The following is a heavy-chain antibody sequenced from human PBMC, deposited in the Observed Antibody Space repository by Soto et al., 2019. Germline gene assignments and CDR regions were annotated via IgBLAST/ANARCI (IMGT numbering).Heavy chain of an antibody. CDR1: GGTFSSYA. CDR2: IIPIFGTA. CDR3: ARDDRGKDIAAAGTGIQALYYYYYGMDV. V-gene: IGHV1-69*13. Sequence: ASVKVSCKASGGTFSSYAISWVRQAPGQGLERMGGIIPIFGTANYAQKFQGRVTITADESTSTAYMELSSLRSEDTAVYYCARDDRGKDIAAAGTGIQALYYYYYGMDVWGQGTTVTVSS. D-gene: IGHD6-13*01. J-gene: IGHJ6*02.